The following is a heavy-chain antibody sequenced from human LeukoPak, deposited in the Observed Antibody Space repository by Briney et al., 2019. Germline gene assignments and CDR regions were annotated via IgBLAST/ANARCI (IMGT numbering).Heavy chain of an antibody. V-gene: IGHV3-7*01. Sequence: GGSLRLSCAASGFTFSSYWMSWVRQAPGKGLEWVANIKQDGSEKYYVDSVKGRFTISRDNAKNSLYLQMNSLRAEDTAVYYCARDLAAAGYYYGMDVWGQGTTVTVSS. CDR1: GFTFSSYW. J-gene: IGHJ6*02. D-gene: IGHD6-13*01. CDR3: ARDLAAAGYYYGMDV. CDR2: IKQDGSEK.